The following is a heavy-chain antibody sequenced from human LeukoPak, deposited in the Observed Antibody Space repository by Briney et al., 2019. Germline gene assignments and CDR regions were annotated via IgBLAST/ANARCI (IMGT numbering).Heavy chain of an antibody. Sequence: SETLSPTCSVSGGSVSSRSHYWGWIRQSPGKRLEWIGTIYYSGTTFYNPSLQSRVSISVDTSRDQFSLRLNSVTAADTAVYYCARRNDYDFWSGNQYYFDYWGLGTLVIVSS. V-gene: IGHV4-39*01. D-gene: IGHD3-3*01. J-gene: IGHJ4*02. CDR2: IYYSGTT. CDR3: ARRNDYDFWSGNQYYFDY. CDR1: GGSVSSRSHY.